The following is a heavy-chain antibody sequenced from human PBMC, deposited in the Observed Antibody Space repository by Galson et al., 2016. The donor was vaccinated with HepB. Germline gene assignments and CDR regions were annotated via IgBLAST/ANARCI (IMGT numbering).Heavy chain of an antibody. V-gene: IGHV3-11*01. J-gene: IGHJ4*02. CDR3: ARDKGTDTADQTADY. Sequence: SLRLSCAASGFSFNDYYMNWIRQAPGKGLEWVSYISSSGRTIYYAASVKGRFTISRDNAKNSLYLQMNSLRAEDAAVYYCARDKGTDTADQTADYWGQGTLVTVSS. D-gene: IGHD5-18*01. CDR1: GFSFNDYY. CDR2: ISSSGRTI.